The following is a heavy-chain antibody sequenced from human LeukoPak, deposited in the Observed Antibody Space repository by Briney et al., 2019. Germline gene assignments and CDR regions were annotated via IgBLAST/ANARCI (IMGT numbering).Heavy chain of an antibody. J-gene: IGHJ3*02. CDR1: GLTFSSYA. D-gene: IGHD3-3*01. CDR2: ISDNGGST. V-gene: IGHV3-23*01. Sequence: GGSLRLSCAASGLTFSSYAMNWVRQAPGKGLEWVSVISDNGGSTYYADSVKGRFTISRDNSKNTLYLQMNSLRAEDTAVYYCARTIFGVTHGFDIWGQGTMVTVSS. CDR3: ARTIFGVTHGFDI.